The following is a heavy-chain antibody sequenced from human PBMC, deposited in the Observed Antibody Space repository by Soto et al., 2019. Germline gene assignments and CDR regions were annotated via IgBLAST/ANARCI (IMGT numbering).Heavy chain of an antibody. CDR1: GFTFSNYA. D-gene: IGHD1-20*01. Sequence: PGGSLRLSCAASGFTFSNYAMSWVRQAPGRGLEWVSSISGSGAATSFAASVKGRFTISRDNSKNTLYLQMNILRAEDTAVYYCAPREGVISGGADYWGQGIRVTVSS. J-gene: IGHJ4*02. CDR2: ISGSGAAT. CDR3: APREGVISGGADY. V-gene: IGHV3-23*01.